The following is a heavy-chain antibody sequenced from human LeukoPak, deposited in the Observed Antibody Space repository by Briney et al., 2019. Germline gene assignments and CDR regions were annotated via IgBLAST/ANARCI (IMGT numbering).Heavy chain of an antibody. J-gene: IGHJ4*02. CDR2: IYYSGST. D-gene: IGHD6-25*01. Sequence: ASETLSLTCTVSGGSINSYYWSWIRQPPGKGLEWIGYIYYSGSTNYNPSLKSRVTISVDTSKNQFSLKLSSVTAADTAVYYCARDVLVIHSSGGEWGQGTLVTVSS. CDR1: GGSINSYY. V-gene: IGHV4-59*12. CDR3: ARDVLVIHSSGGE.